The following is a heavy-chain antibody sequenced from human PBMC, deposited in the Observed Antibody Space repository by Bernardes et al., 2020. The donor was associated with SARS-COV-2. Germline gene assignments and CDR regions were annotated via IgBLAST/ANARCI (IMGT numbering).Heavy chain of an antibody. D-gene: IGHD6-19*01. CDR3: ARTYSSGWHYYFDY. Sequence: SETLSLTCTVSGGSISSSSYYWGWLRQPPGKGLEWIGSIYYSGSTYYNPSLKSRVTISVDTSKNQFSLKLSSVTAADTAVYYCARTYSSGWHYYFDYGGQGTLVTVSS. CDR2: IYYSGST. CDR1: GGSISSSSYY. V-gene: IGHV4-39*01. J-gene: IGHJ4*02.